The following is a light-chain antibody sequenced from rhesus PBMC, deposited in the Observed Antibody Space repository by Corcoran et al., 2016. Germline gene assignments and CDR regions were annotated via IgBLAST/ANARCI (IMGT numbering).Light chain of an antibody. CDR1: QSLLHSNGYTY. CDR3: MHGTHCPVT. J-gene: IGKJ4*01. V-gene: IGKV2-58*03. CDR2: KVS. Sequence: DVVMTQSPLSLSVTPGQSASISCRSSQSLLHSNGYTYLSWFQQKPGQPSRRLIYKVSNRDSGVPDRFSGTGAGTDFTLKISRVEAEDVGLYFCMHGTHCPVTFGGGTKVEIK.